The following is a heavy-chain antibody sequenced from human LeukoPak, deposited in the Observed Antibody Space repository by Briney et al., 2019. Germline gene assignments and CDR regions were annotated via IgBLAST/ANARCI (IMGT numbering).Heavy chain of an antibody. CDR3: ARDLRELGCSGDGYCSSTSSGGFQH. J-gene: IGHJ1*01. CDR1: GYTFTSYY. D-gene: IGHD2-2*01. V-gene: IGHV1-46*01. Sequence: ASVKVSCKASGYTFTSYYMHWVRQAPGQGLEWMGIINPSGGSTSYAQKFQGRVTMTRDTSTSTVYMELSSLRSEDTAVYYCARDLRELGCSGDGYCSSTSSGGFQHWGQGTLVTVSS. CDR2: INPSGGST.